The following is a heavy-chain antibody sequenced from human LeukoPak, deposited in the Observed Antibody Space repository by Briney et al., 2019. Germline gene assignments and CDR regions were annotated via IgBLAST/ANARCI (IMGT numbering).Heavy chain of an antibody. V-gene: IGHV3-9*01. J-gene: IGHJ6*03. Sequence: PGGSLRLSCAASGFTFDDYAMHWVRQPPGKGLEWVSNINWNSGSIGYADSVKGRFTISRDNSKNTLYLQMNSLRAEDTALYYCAKDTWQFAPDYYYYMDVWGKGTTVTVSS. CDR2: INWNSGSI. D-gene: IGHD2-21*01. CDR1: GFTFDDYA. CDR3: AKDTWQFAPDYYYYMDV.